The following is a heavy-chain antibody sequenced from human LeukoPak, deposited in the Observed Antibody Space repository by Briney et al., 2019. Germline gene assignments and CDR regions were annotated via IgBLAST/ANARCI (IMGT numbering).Heavy chain of an antibody. J-gene: IGHJ6*02. Sequence: SETLSLTCTVSGGSISSSSSSSYYWGWIRQPPGKGLEWVGGIYYSGRTFYNPSLKSRVTISVDTSKNQFSLKLSSVTAADTAVYYCARDRVDSSSYYPSYYYYGMDVWGQGTTVTVSS. CDR3: ARDRVDSSSYYPSYYYYGMDV. V-gene: IGHV4-39*07. D-gene: IGHD3-22*01. CDR2: IYYSGRT. CDR1: GGSISSSSSSSYY.